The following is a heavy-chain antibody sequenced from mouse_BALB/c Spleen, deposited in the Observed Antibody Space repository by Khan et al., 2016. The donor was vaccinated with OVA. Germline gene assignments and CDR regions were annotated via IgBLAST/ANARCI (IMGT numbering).Heavy chain of an antibody. V-gene: IGHV9-1*02. CDR3: ARGASYWYFDV. Sequence: QIQLVQSGPELKKPGETVKISCKASGYTFTNYGMNWVKQAPGKGLKWMGWINTYTGEPTYTDDFKGRFAFSLETSASTAYLQLNNLKNEDVATYFCARGASYWYFDVWGAGTTVTVSS. J-gene: IGHJ1*01. CDR1: GYTFTNYG. CDR2: INTYTGEP.